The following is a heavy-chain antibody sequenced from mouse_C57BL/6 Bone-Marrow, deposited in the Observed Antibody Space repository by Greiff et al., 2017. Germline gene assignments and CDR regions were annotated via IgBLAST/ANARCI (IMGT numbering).Heavy chain of an antibody. CDR2: INPNNGGT. CDR3: ARRRGYWYFDV. J-gene: IGHJ1*03. Sequence: VQLKQSGPELVKPGASVKMSCKASGYTFTDYNMHWVKQSHGKSLEWIGYINPNNGGTSYNQKFKGKATLTVNKSSSTAYMELRSLTSEDSAVYDCARRRGYWYFDVWGTGTTVTVSS. CDR1: GYTFTDYN. V-gene: IGHV1-22*01.